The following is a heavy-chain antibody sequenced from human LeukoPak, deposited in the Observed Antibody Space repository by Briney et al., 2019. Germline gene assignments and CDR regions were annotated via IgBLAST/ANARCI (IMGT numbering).Heavy chain of an antibody. CDR3: ARGSEYYYGSGSHYGY. Sequence: GGSLRLSCAASGFTVSSNYMSWVRQAPGKGLEWVSVIYSGDSTYYADSVKGRFTISRDNSKNTLYLQMNSLRAEDTAVYYCARGSEYYYGSGSHYGYWGQGTLVTVSS. V-gene: IGHV3-53*01. D-gene: IGHD3-10*01. J-gene: IGHJ4*02. CDR2: IYSGDST. CDR1: GFTVSSNY.